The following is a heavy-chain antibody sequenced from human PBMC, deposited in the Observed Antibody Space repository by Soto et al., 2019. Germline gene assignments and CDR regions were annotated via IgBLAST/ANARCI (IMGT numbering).Heavy chain of an antibody. CDR3: VSGVLS. Sequence: QVQLQESGPGLVKASQTLSLTCNVSGGSISSGGYYWTWIRQNPGKGMEWIGNVHHSGSTFYHPSLKNRVSVSVETSKNQFSRKLSSVTAADTAVYFCVSGVLSWGQGTLVTVSS. V-gene: IGHV4-31*03. J-gene: IGHJ1*01. D-gene: IGHD3-10*01. CDR1: GGSISSGGYY. CDR2: VHHSGST.